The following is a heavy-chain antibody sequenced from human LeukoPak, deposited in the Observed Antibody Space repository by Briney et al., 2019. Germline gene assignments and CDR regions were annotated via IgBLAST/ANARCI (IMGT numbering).Heavy chain of an antibody. D-gene: IGHD3-22*01. V-gene: IGHV3-7*01. CDR1: GFTFSSYW. Sequence: PGGSLRLSCAASGFTFSSYWMSWVRQAPGTGLKGVANIKQDGSEKDYVDSVKGRFTISRDNAKNSLYLQMNSLRAEDTAVYYCARELSYYDSSGYLTDGGAFDIWGQGTMVTVSS. CDR3: ARELSYYDSSGYLTDGGAFDI. J-gene: IGHJ3*02. CDR2: IKQDGSEK.